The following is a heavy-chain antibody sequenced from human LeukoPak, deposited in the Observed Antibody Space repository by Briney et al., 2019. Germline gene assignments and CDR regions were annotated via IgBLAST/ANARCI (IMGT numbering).Heavy chain of an antibody. D-gene: IGHD3-22*01. CDR3: ASSGYYYDGADY. Sequence: PGGSLRLSRAASGFTFSSYAMSWVRQAPGKGLEWVSAISGSGGSTYYADSVKGRFTISRDNSKNTLYLQMNSLRAEDTAVYYCASSGYYYDGADYWGQGTLVTVSS. V-gene: IGHV3-23*01. CDR1: GFTFSSYA. CDR2: ISGSGGST. J-gene: IGHJ4*02.